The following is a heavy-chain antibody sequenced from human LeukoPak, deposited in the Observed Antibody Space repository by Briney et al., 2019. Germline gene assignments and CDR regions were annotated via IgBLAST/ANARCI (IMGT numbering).Heavy chain of an antibody. CDR1: GDSVSSNSAA. Sequence: SQTLSLTCAISGDSVSSNSAAWYWIRLSPSRGLEWLGRTYYRSKWYNDSALSVKSRITINPYTSKNQFSLQLDSVTPEDTAMYYCARGINRVLDYWGQGTLVTVSS. J-gene: IGHJ4*02. D-gene: IGHD3-10*01. V-gene: IGHV6-1*01. CDR2: TYYRSKWYN. CDR3: ARGINRVLDY.